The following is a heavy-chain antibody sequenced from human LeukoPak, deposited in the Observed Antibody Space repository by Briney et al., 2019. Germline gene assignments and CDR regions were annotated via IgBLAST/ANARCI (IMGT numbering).Heavy chain of an antibody. CDR1: GFTVSSNY. CDR3: ASAYSSSYPDY. V-gene: IGHV3-53*01. Sequence: PGGSLRLSRAASGFTVSSNYMSWVRQAPGKGLEWVSVIYSGGSTYYADSVKGRFTISRDNSKNTLYLQMNSLRAEDTAVYYCASAYSSSYPDYWGQGTLVTVSS. J-gene: IGHJ4*02. CDR2: IYSGGST. D-gene: IGHD6-6*01.